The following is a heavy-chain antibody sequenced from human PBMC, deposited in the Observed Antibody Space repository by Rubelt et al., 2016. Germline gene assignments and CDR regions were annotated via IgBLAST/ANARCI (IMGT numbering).Heavy chain of an antibody. V-gene: IGHV4-39*07. CDR2: VYYGGST. Sequence: QLQLQESGPGLVRPSETLSLTCSVSGGSITSGSNYWGWIRQPPGKGLEWIASVYYGGSTYYTPSLQSRVTISVDTSKNQFSLKLSSVTAADTAVYYCARDSTSFSMDYWGQGTLVTVSS. CDR1: GGSITSGSNY. CDR3: ARDSTSFSMDY. J-gene: IGHJ4*02. D-gene: IGHD2-2*01.